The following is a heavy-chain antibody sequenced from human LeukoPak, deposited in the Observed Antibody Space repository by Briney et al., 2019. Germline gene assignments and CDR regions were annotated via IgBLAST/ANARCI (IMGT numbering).Heavy chain of an antibody. CDR3: AAEGRPTVVTFRKGAADL. CDR2: IVVGSGNT. D-gene: IGHD4-23*01. J-gene: IGHJ3*01. CDR1: GFXFTSSA. V-gene: IGHV1-58*01. Sequence: GTSVKVSCKASGFXFTSSAVQWVRQARGQRLEWIGWIVVGSGNTNYAQKFQERVTITRDMSTSTVYMELSSLRSEDTAVYYCAAEGRPTVVTFRKGAADLWGQGTMVTVSS.